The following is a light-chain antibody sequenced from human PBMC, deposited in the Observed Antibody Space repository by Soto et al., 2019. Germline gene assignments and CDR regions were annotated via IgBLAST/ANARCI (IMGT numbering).Light chain of an antibody. CDR3: QHYNNWPPWT. V-gene: IGKV3D-15*01. CDR1: QSLSNN. J-gene: IGKJ1*01. Sequence: RVFTQRRVTQSLSPGEAATLSFRASQSLSNNIYLAWYQQKPGQAPRLLIYGASSRATGIPDRFSGSGSGTEFTLTISTLQSEDFAIYYCQHYNNWPPWTFGQGTKVDIK. CDR2: GAS.